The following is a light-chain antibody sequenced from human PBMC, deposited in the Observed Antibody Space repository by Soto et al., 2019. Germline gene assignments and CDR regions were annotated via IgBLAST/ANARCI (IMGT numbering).Light chain of an antibody. J-gene: IGKJ4*01. CDR3: QKYNSAPRT. V-gene: IGKV1-27*01. CDR1: QDISNY. Sequence: DIQMTQSPSSLSASVGDRVTITCRASQDISNYLAWYQQKPGKVPKLLIYAASTLQSGVPSRFSGSGSGTDFHLTISSLQPEDVATYYCQKYNSAPRTFGGGTKVEIK. CDR2: AAS.